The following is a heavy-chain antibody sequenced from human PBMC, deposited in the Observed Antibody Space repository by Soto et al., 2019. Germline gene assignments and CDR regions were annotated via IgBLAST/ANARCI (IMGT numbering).Heavy chain of an antibody. CDR3: AGVLLRYFDWNRGNYFDY. CDR1: GGYIGSLTDC. D-gene: IGHD3-9*01. J-gene: IGHJ4*02. CDR2: IYYFGST. V-gene: IGHV4-39*01. Sequence: SETLSHTSTVSGGYIGSLTDCWARNRQPPGKGLEWIGNIYYFGSTHYNTSLKSRVTISVDTSKTQFSLKLSSVTAADTAVYYCAGVLLRYFDWNRGNYFDYWGQGTLVTVSS.